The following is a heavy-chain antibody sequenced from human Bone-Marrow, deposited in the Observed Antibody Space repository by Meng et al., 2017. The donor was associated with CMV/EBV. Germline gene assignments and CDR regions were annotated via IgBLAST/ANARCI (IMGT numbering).Heavy chain of an antibody. V-gene: IGHV4-59*01. CDR1: GGSISSYY. Sequence: SETLSLTCTVSGGSISSYYWNWIRQPLGKGLEWIGYIYYSGSTNYSPSLKSRVTISVDTSKNQFSLKLSSVTAADTAMYYCARSLEYSSSLLAYWGQGTLVTVSS. D-gene: IGHD6-6*01. J-gene: IGHJ4*02. CDR2: IYYSGST. CDR3: ARSLEYSSSLLAY.